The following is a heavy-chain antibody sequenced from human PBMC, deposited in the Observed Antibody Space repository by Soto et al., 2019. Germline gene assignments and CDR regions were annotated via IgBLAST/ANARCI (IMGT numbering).Heavy chain of an antibody. CDR3: AGQLYDFWSGPVNDAFDI. CDR1: GGTFSSYT. CDR2: IIPILGIA. V-gene: IGHV1-69*02. Sequence: GASVKVSCKASGGTFSSYTISWVRQAPGQGLEWMGRIIPILGIANYAQKFQGRVTITADKSTSTAYMELSSLRSEDTAVYYCAGQLYDFWSGPVNDAFDIWGKGTMVTVSS. D-gene: IGHD3-3*01. J-gene: IGHJ3*02.